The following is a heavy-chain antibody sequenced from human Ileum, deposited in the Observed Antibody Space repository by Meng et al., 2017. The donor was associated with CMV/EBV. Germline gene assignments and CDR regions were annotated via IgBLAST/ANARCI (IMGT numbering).Heavy chain of an antibody. CDR1: SGSFSDYS. J-gene: IGHJ4*02. Sequence: QGQLQQWRAGLVEPSETLSLTCAVYSGSFSDYSWIWIRQSPWKGLGWIGEVHHSGITNYNPSLKSRVTISVDTSKNQFFLKLTSVTAADTGLYYCATNSEDYWGQGTLVTVSS. CDR2: VHHSGIT. D-gene: IGHD4-23*01. CDR3: ATNSEDY. V-gene: IGHV4-34*01.